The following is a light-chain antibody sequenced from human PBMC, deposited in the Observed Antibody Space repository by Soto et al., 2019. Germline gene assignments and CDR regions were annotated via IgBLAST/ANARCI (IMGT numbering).Light chain of an antibody. CDR2: EVS. CDR3: SSYTSSNTLV. J-gene: IGLJ3*02. V-gene: IGLV2-14*01. CDR1: SSDVGGYNY. Sequence: QSALTQPASVSGSPGQSITISCIGTSSDVGGYNYVSWYQQHPGKAPKLMIYEVSNRPSGVSNRFSGSKSGNTASLTISGLQAEAEADYYCSSYTSSNTLVFGGGTKVTVL.